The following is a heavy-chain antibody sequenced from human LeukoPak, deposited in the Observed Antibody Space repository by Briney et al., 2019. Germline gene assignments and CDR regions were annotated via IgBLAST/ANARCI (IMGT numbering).Heavy chain of an antibody. Sequence: GGSLRLSCAVSGFTFSSYAMSWVRQAPGKGLEWVSTISGSGGATYYADSVKGRFTISRDNSKNTLYLQMNSLRAEDTAVYYCAKAPTTVVTSRFYFDYWGQGTLVTVSS. J-gene: IGHJ4*02. CDR1: GFTFSSYA. CDR3: AKAPTTVVTSRFYFDY. D-gene: IGHD4-23*01. CDR2: ISGSGGAT. V-gene: IGHV3-23*01.